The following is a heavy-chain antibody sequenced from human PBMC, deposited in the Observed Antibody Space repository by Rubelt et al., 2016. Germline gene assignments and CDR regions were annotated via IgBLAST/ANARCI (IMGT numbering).Heavy chain of an antibody. CDR3: ARDSDVVAAIYYYYGMDD. D-gene: IGHD2-15*01. J-gene: IGHJ6*02. CDR2: ISAYNGNT. Sequence: PGRGLEWMGWISAYNGNTNYAQKLQGRVTMTTDTSTSTAYMELRSLRSDDPAVYYCARDSDVVAAIYYYYGMDDWGQVTTVTVSS. V-gene: IGHV1-18*01.